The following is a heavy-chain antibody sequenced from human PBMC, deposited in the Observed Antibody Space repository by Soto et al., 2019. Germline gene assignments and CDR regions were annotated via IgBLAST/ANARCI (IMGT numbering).Heavy chain of an antibody. D-gene: IGHD3-22*01. CDR3: ARGSGYYGYFDY. J-gene: IGHJ4*02. CDR2: ITDTGGDA. CDR1: GLTFGSRA. Sequence: GGSLRLSCVASGLTFGSRAMSWVRQAPGEGLQWVSTITDTGGDAKYADSVRGRFVISRDNSKKTLYLQMNSLRAEDTAVYYCARGSGYYGYFDYWGQGTLVTVSS. V-gene: IGHV3-23*01.